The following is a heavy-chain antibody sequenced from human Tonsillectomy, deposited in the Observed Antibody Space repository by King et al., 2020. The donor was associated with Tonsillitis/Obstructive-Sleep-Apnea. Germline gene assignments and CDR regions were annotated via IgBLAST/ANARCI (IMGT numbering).Heavy chain of an antibody. CDR1: GFTFRSSD. V-gene: IGHV3-13*01. D-gene: IGHD4-11*01. Sequence: VHLVESGGALVQPGGSLRLSCEASGFTFRSSDMHWVRQATGKGLEWVSAIGADGDTYYSGSVKGRFTIFRDNAKNSLYLQMNSLRAGDTAVYYCAREGSGYTNPLNRFFDLWGRGTPVTVSS. J-gene: IGHJ2*01. CDR3: AREGSGYTNPLNRFFDL. CDR2: IGADGDT.